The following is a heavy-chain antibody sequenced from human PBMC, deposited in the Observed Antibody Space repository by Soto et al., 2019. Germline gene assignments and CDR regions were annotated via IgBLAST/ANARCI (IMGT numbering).Heavy chain of an antibody. D-gene: IGHD3-22*01. J-gene: IGHJ3*01. CDR1: GGTFSSYA. CDR2: IIPIFGTA. V-gene: IGHV1-69*06. CDR3: ARESIEYYYDSSGPDACNL. Sequence: SSVKVSCKASGGTFSSYAISWVRQAPGQGLEWMGGIIPIFGTANYAQKFQGRVTITADKSTSTAYMELISLRSEDTAVYYCARESIEYYYDSSGPDACNLWDQGTRGTVAS.